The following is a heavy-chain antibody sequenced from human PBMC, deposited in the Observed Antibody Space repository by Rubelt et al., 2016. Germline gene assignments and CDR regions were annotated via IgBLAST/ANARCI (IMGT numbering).Heavy chain of an antibody. J-gene: IGHJ4*02. Sequence: SYAMHWVRQAPGKGLEYVSAISSNGGSTYYADSVKGRFTISRDNSKNTLYLQMSSLRAEDTAVYYCAREEELLHYFDYWGQGTLVTVSS. D-gene: IGHD2-15*01. CDR1: SYA. CDR2: ISSNGGST. CDR3: AREEELLHYFDY. V-gene: IGHV3-64D*06.